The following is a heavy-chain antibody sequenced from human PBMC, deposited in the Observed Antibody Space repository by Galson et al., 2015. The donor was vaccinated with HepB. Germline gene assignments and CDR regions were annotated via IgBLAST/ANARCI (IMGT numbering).Heavy chain of an antibody. CDR2: INADNGNT. D-gene: IGHD2-15*01. CDR3: ARSPVEVAALRGGNWFDT. CDR1: GYTFTDYS. Sequence: SVKVSCKASGYTFTDYSMHWVRQAPGQRLEWMGCINADNGNTKYSQKFQGRVTITRDTSTGTAYMELSSLRSEDTAVYYCARSPVEVAALRGGNWFDTWGQGTLVTVSS. V-gene: IGHV1-3*01. J-gene: IGHJ5*02.